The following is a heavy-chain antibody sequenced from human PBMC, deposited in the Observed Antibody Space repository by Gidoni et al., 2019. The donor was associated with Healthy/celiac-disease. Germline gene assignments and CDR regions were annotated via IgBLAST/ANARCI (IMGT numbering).Heavy chain of an antibody. CDR1: GFTFSSYA. CDR2: ISASGGST. CDR3: AKDIGSSSWTSYFDY. D-gene: IGHD6-13*01. V-gene: IGHV3-23*01. Sequence: EVQLLESGGGLVQPGGSLRLSCAASGFTFSSYAMSWVRQAPGKGLEWVSAISASGGSTYYADSVKGRFTISRDNSKNTLYLQMNSLRAEDTAVYYCAKDIGSSSWTSYFDYWGQGTLVTVSS. J-gene: IGHJ4*02.